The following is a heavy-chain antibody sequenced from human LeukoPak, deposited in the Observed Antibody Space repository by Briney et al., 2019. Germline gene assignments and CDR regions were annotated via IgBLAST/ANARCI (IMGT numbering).Heavy chain of an antibody. CDR3: ARDFNYYGSGSFPDY. CDR2: INPNSGGT. Sequence: ASVKVSCKASGYTFTGYYMHWVRQAPGQGLEWMGWINPNSGGTNYAQKFQGRVTLTRDTSISTAYMELSRLRSDDTAGYYCARDFNYYGSGSFPDYWGQGTLVTVSS. D-gene: IGHD3-10*01. V-gene: IGHV1-2*02. J-gene: IGHJ4*02. CDR1: GYTFTGYY.